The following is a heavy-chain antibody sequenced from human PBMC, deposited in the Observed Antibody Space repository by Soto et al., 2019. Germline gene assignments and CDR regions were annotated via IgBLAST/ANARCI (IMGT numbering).Heavy chain of an antibody. CDR3: AANPVVEMATIGLLRL. CDR1: GYTFTSYY. V-gene: IGHV1-46*01. D-gene: IGHD5-12*01. CDR2: INPSGGST. J-gene: IGHJ4*02. Sequence: ASVKVSCKASGYTFTSYYMHCVRQAPGQGLEWMGIINPSGGSTSYAQKFQGRVTMTRDTSTSTVYMELSSLRSEDTAVYYCAANPVVEMATIGLLRLWGQGTLVTVSS.